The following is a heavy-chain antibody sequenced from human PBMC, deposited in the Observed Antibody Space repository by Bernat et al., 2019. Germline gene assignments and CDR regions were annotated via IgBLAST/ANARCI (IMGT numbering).Heavy chain of an antibody. J-gene: IGHJ3*02. V-gene: IGHV4-34*01. CDR1: GGSFSGYY. Sequence: QVQLQQWGAGLLKPSETLSLTCAVYGGSFSGYYWSWIRQPPGKGLEWIGEINHSGSTNYNPSLKSRVTISVDTSKNQFSLKLSSVTAADTAVYYCAGFPPWVVAAWLIGSSSADWLSLGAMDIWGQGTMVTVSS. D-gene: IGHD2-15*01. CDR2: INHSGST. CDR3: AGFPPWVVAAWLIGSSSADWLSLGAMDI.